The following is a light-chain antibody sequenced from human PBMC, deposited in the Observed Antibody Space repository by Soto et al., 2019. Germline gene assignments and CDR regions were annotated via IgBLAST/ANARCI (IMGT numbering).Light chain of an antibody. CDR3: GTWDSSLKVGV. CDR2: DNN. J-gene: IGLJ2*01. Sequence: QSVLTQPPSVSAAPGQKVTISCSGSSSNIGNNYVSWYQQLPGTAPKLLIYDNNKRPSGIPDRFSGSKSGTSATLGITGLQTGDEAEYYCGTWDSSLKVGVFGGGTKLTVL. V-gene: IGLV1-51*01. CDR1: SSNIGNNY.